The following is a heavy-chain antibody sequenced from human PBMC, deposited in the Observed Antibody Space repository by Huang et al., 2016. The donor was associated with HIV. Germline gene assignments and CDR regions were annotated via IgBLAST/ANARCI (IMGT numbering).Heavy chain of an antibody. CDR3: AKESRWFSDFDH. CDR1: GFSFSNFA. V-gene: IGHV3-30*18. D-gene: IGHD2-15*01. Sequence: QVQLVESGGGVVQPGRSLRLSCAASGFSFSNFAMHWVRQAPGKGLEWVAVISYDGRNYCYSDSVKGRFTITRDNSKDTVTLQMNSLRIDDTAVYFCAKESRWFSDFDHWGQGTLVTVSS. CDR2: ISYDGRNY. J-gene: IGHJ4*02.